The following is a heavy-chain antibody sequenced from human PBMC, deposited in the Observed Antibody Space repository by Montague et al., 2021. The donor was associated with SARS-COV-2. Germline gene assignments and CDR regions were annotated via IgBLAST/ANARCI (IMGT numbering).Heavy chain of an antibody. Sequence: SETLSLTCTVSGGSISSSSYYWGWIRQPPGKGLEWIGSIYYSGSTYCNPSLKSRVTISVDTSKNQFSLKLSSMTAADTAVYYCASPTYYYDSSGSDAFDIWGQGTMVTVSS. CDR2: IYYSGST. D-gene: IGHD3-22*01. CDR3: ASPTYYYDSSGSDAFDI. J-gene: IGHJ3*02. V-gene: IGHV4-39*01. CDR1: GGSISSSSYY.